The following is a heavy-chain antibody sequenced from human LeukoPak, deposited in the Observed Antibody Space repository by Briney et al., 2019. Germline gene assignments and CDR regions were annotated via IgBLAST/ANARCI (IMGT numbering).Heavy chain of an antibody. CDR1: GYTFTSYG. J-gene: IGHJ4*02. V-gene: IGHV1-18*01. Sequence: ASVTVSCKASGYTFTSYGISWVRQAPGQGLEWMGWISARNGNTNYAEKLQGRVTMTTETSTSTADMELRSLRSDDTAVYYCARIGLTYDFWSGYFDYWGQGTLVTVSS. D-gene: IGHD3-3*01. CDR2: ISARNGNT. CDR3: ARIGLTYDFWSGYFDY.